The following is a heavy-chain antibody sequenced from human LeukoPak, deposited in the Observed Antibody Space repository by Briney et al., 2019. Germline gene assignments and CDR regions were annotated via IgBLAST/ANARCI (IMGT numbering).Heavy chain of an antibody. V-gene: IGHV3-53*01. CDR1: GFTVSSNY. Sequence: GGSLRLSCAASGFTVSSNYMSWVRQAPGKGLEWVSVIYSGGSTYYADSVKCRFTISRDNSKNTLYLQINSLRAEDTAVYYCAKDRYSGSYYGMDVWGQGTTVTVSS. CDR2: IYSGGST. J-gene: IGHJ6*02. CDR3: AKDRYSGSYYGMDV. D-gene: IGHD1-26*01.